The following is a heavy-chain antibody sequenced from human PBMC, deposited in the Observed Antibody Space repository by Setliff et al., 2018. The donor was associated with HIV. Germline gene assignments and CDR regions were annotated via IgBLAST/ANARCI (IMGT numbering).Heavy chain of an antibody. CDR1: GVSISVGTYY. D-gene: IGHD6-13*01. Sequence: PSETLSLTCSVSGVSISVGTYYWGWIRQPPGKGLEWIGSIYPGSTKCNPSLRSRLTISLDSPTNQFSVTLSSVTAADTAMYYCARDRGGAAAGGYYYMDVWGKGTTVTVSS. CDR3: ARDRGGAAAGGYYYMDV. V-gene: IGHV4-39*02. CDR2: IYPGST. J-gene: IGHJ6*03.